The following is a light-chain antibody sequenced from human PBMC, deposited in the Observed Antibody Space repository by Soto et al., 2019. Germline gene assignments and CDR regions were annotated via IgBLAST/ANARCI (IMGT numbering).Light chain of an antibody. CDR1: QSVSSN. CDR2: DAS. J-gene: IGKJ1*01. CDR3: QQYNNWRT. V-gene: IGKV3-15*01. Sequence: EIVMTQSPATLSVSPGERATLSCRASQSVSSNLAWYQQKPGQAPRLLIHDASTRATGTPARFSGSGSGTEFTLTISSLPSEDYAVYYCQQYNNWRTFGHRTKVEIK.